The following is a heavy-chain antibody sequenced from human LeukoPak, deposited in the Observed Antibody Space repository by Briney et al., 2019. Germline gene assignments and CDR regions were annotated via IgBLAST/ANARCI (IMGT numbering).Heavy chain of an antibody. Sequence: PSETLSLTCAVYGGSFSGYYWSWIRQPPGKGLEWIGEINHSGSTNYNPSLKSRVTISVDTSKNQFSLKLSSVTAADTAVYYCARNGIQLWLMNWFDPWGQGTLVTVSS. J-gene: IGHJ5*02. CDR1: GGSFSGYY. D-gene: IGHD5-18*01. V-gene: IGHV4-34*01. CDR2: INHSGST. CDR3: ARNGIQLWLMNWFDP.